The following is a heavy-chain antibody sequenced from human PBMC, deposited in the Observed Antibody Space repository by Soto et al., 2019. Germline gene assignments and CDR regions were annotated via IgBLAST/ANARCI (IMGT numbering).Heavy chain of an antibody. Sequence: GGSLRLSCAASGFTFSSYAMSWVRQAPGKGLEWVSAISGSGGSTYYADSVKGRFTISRDNSKNTLYLQMNSQRAEETAVYYCAKGYSSGPYYYMDVWGKGTTVTVSS. CDR2: ISGSGGST. J-gene: IGHJ6*03. D-gene: IGHD6-19*01. V-gene: IGHV3-23*01. CDR3: AKGYSSGPYYYMDV. CDR1: GFTFSSYA.